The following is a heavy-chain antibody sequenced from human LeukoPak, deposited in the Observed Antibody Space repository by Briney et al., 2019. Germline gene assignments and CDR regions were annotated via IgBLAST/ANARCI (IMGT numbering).Heavy chain of an antibody. J-gene: IGHJ4*02. CDR1: GFTFSSYG. CDR3: ARARGTGPGAHFDY. D-gene: IGHD3-10*01. V-gene: IGHV3-21*04. CDR2: ISWNSGSI. Sequence: GGSLRLSCAASGFTFSSYGMHWVRQAPGKGLEWVSGISWNSGSIGYADSVKGRFTISRDNAKNSLFLQMNSLRAEDTAVYYCARARGTGPGAHFDYWGQGTLVIVSS.